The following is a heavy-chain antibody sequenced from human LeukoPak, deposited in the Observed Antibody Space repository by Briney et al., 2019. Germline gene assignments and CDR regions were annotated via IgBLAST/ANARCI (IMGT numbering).Heavy chain of an antibody. D-gene: IGHD3-22*01. CDR2: ISGSGGST. J-gene: IGHJ5*02. CDR1: GFTFSSYA. Sequence: GGSLRLSCTASGFTFSSYAMSWVRQAPGKGLEWVSGISGSGGSTYYADSAKGRFTISRDNSKNTLYLQMNSLRVEDTAVYYCAKDGVIYSGWYDHWGQGTLVTVSS. V-gene: IGHV3-23*01. CDR3: AKDGVIYSGWYDH.